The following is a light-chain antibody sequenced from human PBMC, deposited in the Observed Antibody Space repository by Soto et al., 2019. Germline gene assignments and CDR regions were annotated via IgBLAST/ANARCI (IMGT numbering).Light chain of an antibody. CDR1: QCITSY. V-gene: IGKV1-39*01. Sequence: DKKMSESPSARSESIGDGLTITYRASQCITSYLNWYQQKPGRAPKLLIFAVSSLQSGVPSRFNRSGSGIEFSFAVSSLQPKRSATYTCQHRFNNPISFGQGTRLEIK. CDR2: AVS. CDR3: QHRFNNPIS. J-gene: IGKJ5*01.